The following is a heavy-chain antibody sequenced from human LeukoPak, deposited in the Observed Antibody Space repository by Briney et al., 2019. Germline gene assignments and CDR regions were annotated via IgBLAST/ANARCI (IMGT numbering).Heavy chain of an antibody. CDR1: GFSLSNYW. Sequence: GGSLRLSCAASGFSLSNYWMTWVRQAPGKGLEWVANIKQDGSEKNYVDSVKGRFSISRDNAKNSLILQMNSLRDEDTAVYYCARDLTIAVAGNAYYYYGMDVWGQGTTVTVSS. CDR2: IKQDGSEK. D-gene: IGHD6-19*01. J-gene: IGHJ6*02. CDR3: ARDLTIAVAGNAYYYYGMDV. V-gene: IGHV3-7*01.